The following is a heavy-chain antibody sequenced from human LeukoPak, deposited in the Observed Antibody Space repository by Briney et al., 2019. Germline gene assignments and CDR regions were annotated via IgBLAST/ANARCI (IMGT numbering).Heavy chain of an antibody. D-gene: IGHD3-22*01. J-gene: IGHJ4*02. CDR2: INPNSGGT. Sequence: ASVKVSCKASGYTFTGYYMHWVRQAPGQGLEWMGWINPNSGGTNYAQKFQGRVTMTRDTSISTAYMELSRLRSDDTAVYYCARVLSPSHYYDSSGYWEIFDYWGQGTLVTVSS. CDR1: GYTFTGYY. V-gene: IGHV1-2*02. CDR3: ARVLSPSHYYDSSGYWEIFDY.